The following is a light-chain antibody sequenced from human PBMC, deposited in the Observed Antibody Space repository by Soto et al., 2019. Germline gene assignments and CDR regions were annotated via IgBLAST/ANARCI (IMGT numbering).Light chain of an antibody. J-gene: IGKJ1*01. V-gene: IGKV3-15*01. CDR3: QQYNKWPLT. Sequence: EIMMTQSPGTLSASPGERATLSCRASQSVSSNLAWYQQKPGQAPRLLIYAVSTMATGIPARFSGSGSGTEFTLTSSRLQSEDFAVYYCQQYNKWPLTFGQGTKVEIK. CDR2: AVS. CDR1: QSVSSN.